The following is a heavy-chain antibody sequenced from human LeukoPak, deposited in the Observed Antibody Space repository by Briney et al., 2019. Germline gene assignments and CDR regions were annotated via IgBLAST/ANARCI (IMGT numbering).Heavy chain of an antibody. J-gene: IGHJ4*02. CDR1: GFTFSSYS. CDR3: ARAYYDILTGYYVQPSDY. D-gene: IGHD3-9*01. CDR2: ISSSSYI. Sequence: GGSLRLSCAASGFTFSSYSMNWVRQAPGKGLEWVSSISSSSYIYYADSVKGRFTISRDNAKNSLYLQMNSLRAEDTAVYYCARAYYDILTGYYVQPSDYWGQGTLVTVSS. V-gene: IGHV3-21*01.